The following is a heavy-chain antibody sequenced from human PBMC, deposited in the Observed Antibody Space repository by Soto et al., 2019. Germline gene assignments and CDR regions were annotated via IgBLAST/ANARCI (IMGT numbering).Heavy chain of an antibody. CDR1: GGSISSDKW. D-gene: IGHD6-19*01. V-gene: IGHV4-4*02. Sequence: QVHLQESGPGLVKPSGTLSLICDVSGGSISSDKWWSWVRQPPGKGLEWIGEIYHGGSASYNPSFRSRAVISVDKSKNQLYLNLNSVTAADTAVYFCANNDGWNFDSWGQGILVTVSS. CDR2: IYHGGSA. CDR3: ANNDGWNFDS. J-gene: IGHJ4*02.